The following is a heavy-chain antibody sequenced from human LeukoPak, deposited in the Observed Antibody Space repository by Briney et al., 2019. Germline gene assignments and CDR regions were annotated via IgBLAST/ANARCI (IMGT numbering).Heavy chain of an antibody. Sequence: PSETLSLTCAVYGGSFSGYYWSWIRQPPGKGLEWIGEINHSGSTNYNPSLKSRVTISVDTSKNQFSLKLSSVTAADTAVYYCARGPGFLEWLFNYWGQGTLVTVSS. CDR2: INHSGST. CDR1: GGSFSGYY. D-gene: IGHD3-3*01. J-gene: IGHJ4*02. CDR3: ARGPGFLEWLFNY. V-gene: IGHV4-34*01.